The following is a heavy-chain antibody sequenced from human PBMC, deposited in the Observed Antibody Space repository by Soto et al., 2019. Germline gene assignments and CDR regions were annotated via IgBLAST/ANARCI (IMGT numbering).Heavy chain of an antibody. CDR2: IYYSGTT. D-gene: IGHD1-26*01. CDR1: GYSISSSNW. Sequence: QVQLQESGPGLVKPSDTLSLTCAVSGYSISSSNWWGWIRQPLGKGLEWIGYIYYSGTTYYNPSLKSRVPMAVDTSKNQFSLKLTSVTAVDTAVYYCARREIQGPIDYWGQGTLVTVSS. J-gene: IGHJ4*02. V-gene: IGHV4-28*01. CDR3: ARREIQGPIDY.